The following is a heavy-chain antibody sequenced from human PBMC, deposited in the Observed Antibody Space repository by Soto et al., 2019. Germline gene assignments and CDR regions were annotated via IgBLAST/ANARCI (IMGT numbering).Heavy chain of an antibody. CDR2: ITYSGGSR. CDR1: GFTFSNYA. D-gene: IGHD3-22*01. CDR3: AKKGYYDTSGYPIRYFDY. V-gene: IGHV3-23*01. J-gene: IGHJ4*02. Sequence: GSLRLSCAASGFTFSNYAMAWVRQAPGKGLEWVSTITYSGGSRDYADSVKGRFTISRDNSKNTLYLQMNSLRAEDTAVYYCAKKGYYDTSGYPIRYFDYWGQG.